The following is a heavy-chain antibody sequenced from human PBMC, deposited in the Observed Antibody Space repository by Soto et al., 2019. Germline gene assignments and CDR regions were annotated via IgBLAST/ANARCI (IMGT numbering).Heavy chain of an antibody. V-gene: IGHV4-59*08. J-gene: IGHJ4*02. D-gene: IGHD3-10*01. CDR3: ARHPGYYGSGTYYIPDY. CDR1: GGSIGTYY. CDR2: IYYRGNT. Sequence: SETLSLTCTVSGGSIGTYYWSWIRQPPGKGLEWIGYIYYRGNTDYNPSLKSRVTISLDTPKNQFSLKLSSVTAADTAVYYCARHPGYYGSGTYYIPDYWGPGILVTVSS.